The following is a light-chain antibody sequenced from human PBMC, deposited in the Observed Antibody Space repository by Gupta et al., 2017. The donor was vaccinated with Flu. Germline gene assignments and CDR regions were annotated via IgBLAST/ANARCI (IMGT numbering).Light chain of an antibody. CDR2: GGS. CDR3: QQDHNWQRT. J-gene: IGKJ1*01. CDR1: ESGGNN. Sequence: PASLSGAAGERATRSCRASESGGNNLAWVQERRGQAPRLLIYGGSTRGTTVPARFSGSGSGTDFTLTMSSLQSEDFAVYYCQQDHNWQRTVGQGTKVEV. V-gene: IGKV3-15*01.